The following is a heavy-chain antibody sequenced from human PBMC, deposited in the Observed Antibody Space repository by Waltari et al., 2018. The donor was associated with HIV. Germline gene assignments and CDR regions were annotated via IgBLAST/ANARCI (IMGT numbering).Heavy chain of an antibody. CDR2: FWSDGAEI. D-gene: IGHD6-6*01. CDR3: ARGYSSSRWIPLYH. V-gene: IGHV3-33*01. Sequence: QVQLVESGGGVVQPGTSLTLSCAVSGFTFSNFAIHWVRQSTFKVLEWLAVFWSDGAEISYADSVKGRFTVSKDSSQKTLYLHLTSLRAEDTALYYCARGYSSSRWIPLYHWGRGTLVTVSS. CDR1: GFTFSNFA. J-gene: IGHJ4*02.